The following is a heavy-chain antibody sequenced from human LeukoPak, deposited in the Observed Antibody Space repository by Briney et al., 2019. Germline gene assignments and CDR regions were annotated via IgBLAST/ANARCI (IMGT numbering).Heavy chain of an antibody. CDR2: IKQDGSEK. V-gene: IGHV3-7*01. J-gene: IGHJ5*02. CDR3: AREWGLLWFGEFSRWFDP. CDR1: GFTFSSYW. D-gene: IGHD3-10*01. Sequence: PGGSLRLSCAASGFTFSSYWMSWVRQAPGKGLEWEANIKQDGSEKYYVDSVKGRFTISRDNAKNSLYLQMNSLRAEDTAVYYCAREWGLLWFGEFSRWFDPWGQGTLVTVSS.